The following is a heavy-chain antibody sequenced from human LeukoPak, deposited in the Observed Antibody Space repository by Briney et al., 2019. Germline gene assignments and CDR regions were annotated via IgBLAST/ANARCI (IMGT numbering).Heavy chain of an antibody. CDR2: ISSSSSGTI. CDR3: ARGPPDFDY. J-gene: IGHJ4*02. Sequence: GGSLRLSCAASGFTFSTYSMKWVRQAPGRGLEWVSYISSSSSGTIYYADSVKGRFTISRDNAKNSLYLQMNGLRADDTAVYYCARGPPDFDYWGQGTLVTVSS. V-gene: IGHV3-48*01. CDR1: GFTFSTYS.